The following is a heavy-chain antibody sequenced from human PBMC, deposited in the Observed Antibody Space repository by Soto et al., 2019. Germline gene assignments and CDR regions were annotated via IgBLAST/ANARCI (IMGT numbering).Heavy chain of an antibody. D-gene: IGHD5-12*01. J-gene: IGHJ3*02. CDR2: IIPILGIA. V-gene: IGHV1-69*02. CDR1: GGTFSSYT. Sequence: QVQLVQSGAEVKKPGSSVKVSCKASGGTFSSYTISWVRQAPGQGLEWMGRIIPILGIANYAQKFQGRVTITADKSTSTAYMELSSLRSEDTAVYYCARWGPGRGYENYLDDAFDIWGQGTMVTVSS. CDR3: ARWGPGRGYENYLDDAFDI.